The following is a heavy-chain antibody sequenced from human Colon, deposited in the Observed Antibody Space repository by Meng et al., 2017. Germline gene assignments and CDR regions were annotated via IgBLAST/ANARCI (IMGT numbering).Heavy chain of an antibody. CDR2: IYHTGST. D-gene: IGHD3-9*01. J-gene: IGHJ4*02. V-gene: IGHV4-59*12. CDR1: GASINSYY. Sequence: QEPGQGMVKPSETLSTTCNVSGASINSYYRSWIRQPPGKGLEWIGYIYHTGSTNYNPSLQSRVTISADSSKNQVSLNLNSVTAADTAVYYCGRGLTGYHAHTDYWGQGTLVTVSS. CDR3: GRGLTGYHAHTDY.